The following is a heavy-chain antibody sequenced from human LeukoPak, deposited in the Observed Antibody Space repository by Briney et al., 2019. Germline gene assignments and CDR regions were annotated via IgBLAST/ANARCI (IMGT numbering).Heavy chain of an antibody. V-gene: IGHV1-2*02. CDR2: INPNSGGT. Sequence: ASVKVSCKASGYTFTGYYVHWVRQAPGQGLEWMGWINPNSGGTKYAQKFQGRVTMTRDTSITTAYMELSSLRSDDTAVYYCATNRWFGELLFDYWGQGTLVTVSS. J-gene: IGHJ4*02. CDR1: GYTFTGYY. D-gene: IGHD3-10*01. CDR3: ATNRWFGELLFDY.